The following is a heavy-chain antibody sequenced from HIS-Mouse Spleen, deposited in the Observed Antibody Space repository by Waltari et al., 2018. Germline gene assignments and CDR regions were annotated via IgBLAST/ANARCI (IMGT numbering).Heavy chain of an antibody. V-gene: IGHV4-39*07. D-gene: IGHD6-6*01. CDR2: IYYSGST. J-gene: IGHJ4*02. CDR3: ARESSSFDY. Sequence: QLQLQESGPGLVKPSETLSLTCTVSGGSISSSSYYWGWIRQPPGKGLEWIGSIYYSGSTYDTPSLKSRVTISVDTSKNQFSLKLSSVTAADTAVYYCARESSSFDYWGQGTLVTVSS. CDR1: GGSISSSSYY.